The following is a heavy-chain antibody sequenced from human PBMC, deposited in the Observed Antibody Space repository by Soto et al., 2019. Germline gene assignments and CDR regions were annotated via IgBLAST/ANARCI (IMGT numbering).Heavy chain of an antibody. D-gene: IGHD6-13*01. CDR2: INHSGST. Sequence: SETLSLTCAVYGGSFSGYYWTWFRQPPGTGLEWIGEINHSGSTNYNPSLKSRVTISVDTSKNQFSLKLSSVTAADTAVYYCARADSSSWYNWFDPWGQGTLVT. CDR1: GGSFSGYY. J-gene: IGHJ5*02. V-gene: IGHV4-34*01. CDR3: ARADSSSWYNWFDP.